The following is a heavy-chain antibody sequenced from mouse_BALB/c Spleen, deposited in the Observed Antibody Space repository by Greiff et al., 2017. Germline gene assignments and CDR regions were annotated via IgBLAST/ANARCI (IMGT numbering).Heavy chain of an antibody. J-gene: IGHJ3*01. D-gene: IGHD2-3*01. CDR2: INPSNGGT. CDR3: TGDDGYYGGWFAY. Sequence: VQLQQSGAELVKPGASVKLSCKASGYTFTSYYMYWVKQRPGQGLEWIGEINPSNGGTNFNEKFKSKATLTVDKSSSTAYMQLSSLTSEDSAVYYCTGDDGYYGGWFAYWGQGTLVTVSA. CDR1: GYTFTSYY. V-gene: IGHV1S16*01.